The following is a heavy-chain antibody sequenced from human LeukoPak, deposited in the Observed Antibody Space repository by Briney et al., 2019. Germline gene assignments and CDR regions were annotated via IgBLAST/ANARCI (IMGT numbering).Heavy chain of an antibody. CDR2: ISGSGGST. V-gene: IGHV3-23*01. CDR1: GFTFSSYA. D-gene: IGHD2-2*01. J-gene: IGHJ4*02. Sequence: GGSLRLSCAASGFTFSSYAMSWVRQAPGKGLEWVSAISGSGGSTYYADSVKGRFTISRDNSKNTLYLQKNSLRAEDTAVYYCAKRVSIVVYPPGAAARVAFDYWGQGTLVTVSS. CDR3: AKRVSIVVYPPGAAARVAFDY.